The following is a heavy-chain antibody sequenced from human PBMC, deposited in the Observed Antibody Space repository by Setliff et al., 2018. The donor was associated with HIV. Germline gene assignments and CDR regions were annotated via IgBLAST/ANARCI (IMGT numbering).Heavy chain of an antibody. CDR3: ARSGPRDYDYWNNQPRRYFDL. D-gene: IGHD3-16*01. J-gene: IGHJ2*01. V-gene: IGHV1-8*03. CDR2: VNPKSGDA. Sequence: ASVKVSCKASGYTFTRSDVNWVRQAMGHGLEWMGWVNPKSGDAGHTQKFQDRLTITRNTSTNTVYMELGGLTPEDTAVYFCARSGPRDYDYWNNQPRRYFDLWGRGTPVTVSS. CDR1: GYTFTRSD.